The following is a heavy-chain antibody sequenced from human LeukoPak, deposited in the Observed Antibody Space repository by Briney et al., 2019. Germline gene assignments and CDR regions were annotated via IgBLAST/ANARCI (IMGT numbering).Heavy chain of an antibody. CDR1: GGSISSSNW. Sequence: PSGTLSLTCAVSGGSISSSNWWSWVRQPPGKGLEWIGEIFHSGSTNYNPSLKSRVTISVDTSKNQFSLKLSSVTAADTAVYYCARETVAGTGNYYYYYVDVWGKGTTVTISS. J-gene: IGHJ6*03. V-gene: IGHV4-4*02. CDR2: IFHSGST. CDR3: ARETVAGTGNYYYYYVDV. D-gene: IGHD6-19*01.